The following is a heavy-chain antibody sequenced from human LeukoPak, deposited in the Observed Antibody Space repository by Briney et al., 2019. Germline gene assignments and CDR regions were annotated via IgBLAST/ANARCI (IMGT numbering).Heavy chain of an antibody. CDR3: AVRGSSYIDC. V-gene: IGHV3-66*01. Sequence: GGSLRLSCAASGITVTSNYMSWVRQAPGKGLEWVSVIYSGDSTYYTDPVKGRFTISRDNSKNTLYLQMNSLRAEDTAVYFCAVRGSSYIDCWGQGTLVTVSS. D-gene: IGHD6-6*01. CDR2: IYSGDST. CDR1: GITVTSNY. J-gene: IGHJ4*02.